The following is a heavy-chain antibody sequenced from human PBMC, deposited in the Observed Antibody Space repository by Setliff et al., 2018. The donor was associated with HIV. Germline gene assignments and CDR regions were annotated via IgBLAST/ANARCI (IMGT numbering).Heavy chain of an antibody. CDR3: VRVPDY. CDR2: IYSSGSV. CDR1: GGSISSYY. J-gene: IGHJ4*02. V-gene: IGHV4-59*12. Sequence: PSETLSLTCTVSGGSISSYYWSWIRQPPGKGLEWLGHIYSSGSVNYNPSLNSRVTISVDTSKNQFSLKMLSVTAADTAVYYCVRVPDYWGPGTLVTVSS.